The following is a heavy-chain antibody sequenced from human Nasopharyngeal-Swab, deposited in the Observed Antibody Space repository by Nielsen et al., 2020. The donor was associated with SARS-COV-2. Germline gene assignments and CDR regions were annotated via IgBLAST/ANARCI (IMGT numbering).Heavy chain of an antibody. CDR2: IYYSGST. CDR3: ARCIAAAGPYYYYMDV. Sequence: SETLSLTCTVSGGSISSYYWSWIRRPPGKGLEWIGYIYYSGSTNYNPSLKSRVTISVDTSKNQFSLKLSSVTTADTAVYYCARCIAAAGPYYYYMDVWGKGTTVTVSS. V-gene: IGHV4-59*01. J-gene: IGHJ6*03. CDR1: GGSISSYY. D-gene: IGHD6-13*01.